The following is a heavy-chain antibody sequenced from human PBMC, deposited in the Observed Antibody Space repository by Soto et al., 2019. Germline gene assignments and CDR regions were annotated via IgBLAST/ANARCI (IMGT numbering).Heavy chain of an antibody. J-gene: IGHJ4*02. CDR1: GFTFSSYW. V-gene: IGHV3-7*01. D-gene: IGHD2-15*01. Sequence: EVHLVESGGGLVQPGGSLRLSCAASGFTFSSYWMSWVRQTPGKGLAWVANIKEDGSVSQYADSVKGRFTISRDNAKNSLYLQMSRLRAEDTAVYYCVREWSYWGQGALVTVSS. CDR3: VREWSY. CDR2: IKEDGSVS.